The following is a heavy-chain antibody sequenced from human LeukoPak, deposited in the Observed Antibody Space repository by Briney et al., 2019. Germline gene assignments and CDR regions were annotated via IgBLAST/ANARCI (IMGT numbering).Heavy chain of an antibody. Sequence: GASVKVSCKASGYTFTSYDINWVRQATGQGLEWMGWMNPNSGNTGYAQKFQGRVTMTRNTSISTAYMVLSSLRSEDTAVYYCAAYYDILTDAFDIWGQGTMVTVSS. J-gene: IGHJ3*02. CDR1: GYTFTSYD. D-gene: IGHD3-9*01. CDR2: MNPNSGNT. V-gene: IGHV1-8*01. CDR3: AAYYDILTDAFDI.